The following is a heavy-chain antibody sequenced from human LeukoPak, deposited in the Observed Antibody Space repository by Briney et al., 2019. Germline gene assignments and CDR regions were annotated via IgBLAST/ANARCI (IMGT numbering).Heavy chain of an antibody. Sequence: ASVNVSCTASGYTFTSYDINWVRQATGQGLEWMGWMSPNSGTTGYAQKFQGRVTMTRNTSISTAYMELSSLRSEDTAAYYCAREGYTAMVFWGQGTLVTVSS. CDR2: MSPNSGTT. J-gene: IGHJ4*02. V-gene: IGHV1-8*01. D-gene: IGHD5-18*01. CDR3: AREGYTAMVF. CDR1: GYTFTSYD.